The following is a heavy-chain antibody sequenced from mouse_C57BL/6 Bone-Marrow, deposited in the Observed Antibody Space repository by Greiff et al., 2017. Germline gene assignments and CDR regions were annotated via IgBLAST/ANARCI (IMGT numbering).Heavy chain of an antibody. Sequence: EVQLQQSGPVLVKPGASVKMSCKASGYTFTDYYMNWVKQSHGKSIEWIGVLNPYNGGTSYNQKFKGKATLTVDKSSSTAYMELNSLTSEDSAVYYCDLYSSNSGVWGTETTVTVSS. J-gene: IGHJ1*03. D-gene: IGHD2-5*01. CDR2: LNPYNGGT. V-gene: IGHV1-19*01. CDR3: DLYSSNSGV. CDR1: GYTFTDYY.